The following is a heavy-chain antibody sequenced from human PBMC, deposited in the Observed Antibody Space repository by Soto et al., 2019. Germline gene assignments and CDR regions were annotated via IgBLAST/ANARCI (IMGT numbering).Heavy chain of an antibody. CDR3: ARKGIAAVEI. J-gene: IGHJ3*02. CDR2: TYYRSKWYN. D-gene: IGHD6-13*01. V-gene: IGHV6-1*01. Sequence: SQTLSLTCAISGDSVASDSAAWTWIRQSPSRGLEWLGRTYYRSKWYNDYADSVKGRITINPDTSKNQFSLHLNSVTPEDTAVYYCARKGIAAVEIWGQGTMVTVSS. CDR1: GDSVASDSAA.